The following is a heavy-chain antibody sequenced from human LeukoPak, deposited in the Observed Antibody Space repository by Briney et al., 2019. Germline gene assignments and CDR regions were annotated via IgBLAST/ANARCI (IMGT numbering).Heavy chain of an antibody. J-gene: IGHJ4*02. CDR2: ISNNGGYT. CDR1: GFTFSSSA. CDR3: AKQLGYCSDGSCYFPY. V-gene: IGHV3-23*01. D-gene: IGHD2-15*01. Sequence: GGSLRLSCAASGFTFSSSAMSWVRQAPGKGLEWVSAISNNGGYTYYADSVQGRFTISRDNSKSTLCLQMNSLGAEDTAVYYCAKQLGYCSDGSCYFPYWGQGTLVTVSS.